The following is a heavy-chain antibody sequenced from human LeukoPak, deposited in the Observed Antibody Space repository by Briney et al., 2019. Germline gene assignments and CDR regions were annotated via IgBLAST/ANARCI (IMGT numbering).Heavy chain of an antibody. CDR2: IYPGDSDT. Sequence: GESLKISCKGSGYSFTSYWIGWVRQMPGKGLEWVGIIYPGDSDTRYSPSFQGQVTISADKSISTAYLQWSSLKASDTAMYYCARRGYCSGGSCYANWFDPWGQGTLVTVSS. D-gene: IGHD2-15*01. CDR1: GYSFTSYW. J-gene: IGHJ5*02. CDR3: ARRGYCSGGSCYANWFDP. V-gene: IGHV5-51*01.